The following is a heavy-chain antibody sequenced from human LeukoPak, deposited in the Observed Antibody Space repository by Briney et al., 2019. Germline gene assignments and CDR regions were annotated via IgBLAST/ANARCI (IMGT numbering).Heavy chain of an antibody. Sequence: PGGSLRLSCAASGFTFSSYWMSWVRQAPGKGLEWVANIKEDGSEIHYVDSVKGRFTISRDNAKNSLYLQMNSLRAEDTSVYYCAREGSGRYVGTGAQSCGRGTLVTVSS. CDR1: GFTFSSYW. CDR2: IKEDGSEI. J-gene: IGHJ5*02. D-gene: IGHD6-19*01. V-gene: IGHV3-7*01. CDR3: AREGSGRYVGTGAQS.